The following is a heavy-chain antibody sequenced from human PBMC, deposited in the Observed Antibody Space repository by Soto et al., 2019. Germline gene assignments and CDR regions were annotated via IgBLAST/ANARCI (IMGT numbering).Heavy chain of an antibody. CDR3: ASPRGYSYGFDY. Sequence: QVQLVQSGAEVKKPGASVKVSCKASGYTFTSYGISWVRQAPGQGLEWMGWISAYNGNTNYAQKLQGRVTMTTDTPTSTAYMERRSLRSDDTAVYYFASPRGYSYGFDYGGQGTLVPVSS. D-gene: IGHD5-18*01. CDR1: GYTFTSYG. V-gene: IGHV1-18*01. CDR2: ISAYNGNT. J-gene: IGHJ4*02.